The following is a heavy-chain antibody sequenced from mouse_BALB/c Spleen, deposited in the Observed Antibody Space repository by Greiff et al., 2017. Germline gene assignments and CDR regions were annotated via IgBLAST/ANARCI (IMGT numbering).Heavy chain of an antibody. D-gene: IGHD3-3*01. J-gene: IGHJ2*01. V-gene: IGHV5-17*02. CDR1: GFTFSSFG. CDR2: ISSGSSTI. Sequence: VQLKESGGGLVQPGGSRKLSCAASGFTFSSFGMHWVRQAPEKGLEWVAYISSGSSTIYYADTVKGRFTISRDNPKNTLFLQMTSLRSEDTAMYYCAKGWVDYWGQGTTLTVSS. CDR3: AKGWVDY.